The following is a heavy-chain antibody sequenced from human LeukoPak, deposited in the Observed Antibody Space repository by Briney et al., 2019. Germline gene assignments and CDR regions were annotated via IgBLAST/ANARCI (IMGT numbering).Heavy chain of an antibody. D-gene: IGHD2-2*01. CDR2: IWYDGSNK. V-gene: IGHV3-33*01. J-gene: IGHJ6*04. Sequence: GGSLRLSCAAFGFTFSSYGMHWVRQAPGKGLEWVAVIWYDGSNKYYADSVKGRFTISRDNSKNTLYLQMNSLRAEDTAVYYCARVVPAAPYYYYYGMDVWGKGTTVTVSS. CDR1: GFTFSSYG. CDR3: ARVVPAAPYYYYYGMDV.